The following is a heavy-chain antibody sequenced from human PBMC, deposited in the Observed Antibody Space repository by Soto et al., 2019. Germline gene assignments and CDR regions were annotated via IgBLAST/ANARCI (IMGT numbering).Heavy chain of an antibody. V-gene: IGHV3-23*01. CDR1: GFTFSSYA. CDR2: ISGSGGST. Sequence: GSLRLSCAASGFTFSSYAMSWVRQAPGKGLEWVSAISGSGGSTYYADSVKGRFTISRDNSKNTLYLQMNSLRAEDTAVYYCAKDGRITMIVVVITNFDYWGQGTLVTVSS. J-gene: IGHJ4*02. CDR3: AKDGRITMIVVVITNFDY. D-gene: IGHD3-22*01.